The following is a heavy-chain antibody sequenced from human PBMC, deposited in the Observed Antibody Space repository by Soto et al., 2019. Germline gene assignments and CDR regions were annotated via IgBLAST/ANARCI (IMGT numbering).Heavy chain of an antibody. Sequence: QVQLVQSGAEVKKPGASVKVSCKASGYTFTSYGISWVRQAPGQGLEWMGWISAYNGNTNYAQKLQGRVTMTTDTPPSTAYMELRRLRSEDTAVYYCASSLLVGYGLEGESDWGQGTLVTVSS. V-gene: IGHV1-18*01. CDR3: ASSLLVGYGLEGESD. CDR1: GYTFTSYG. J-gene: IGHJ4*02. D-gene: IGHD5-18*01. CDR2: ISAYNGNT.